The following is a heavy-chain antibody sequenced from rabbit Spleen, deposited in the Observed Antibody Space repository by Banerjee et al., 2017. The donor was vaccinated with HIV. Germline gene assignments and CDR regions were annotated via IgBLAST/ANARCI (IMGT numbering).Heavy chain of an antibody. V-gene: IGHV1S40*01. CDR2: SYAGSSGNT. J-gene: IGHJ6*01. D-gene: IGHD7-1*01. CDR3: ARDTGTSFSTYGMDL. Sequence: QSLEESGGDLVKPGASLTLTCKASGFTISSNCDMCWVRQAPGKGLEWIACSYAGSSGNTYSAIWAKGRFTISKTSSTTVTLQMTSLTAADTATYFCARDTGTSFSTYGMDLWGQGTLVTVS. CDR1: GFTISSNCD.